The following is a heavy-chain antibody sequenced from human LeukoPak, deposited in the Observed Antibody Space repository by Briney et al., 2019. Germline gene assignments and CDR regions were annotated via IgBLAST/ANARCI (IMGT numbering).Heavy chain of an antibody. V-gene: IGHV1-46*01. CDR2: INPSGGST. CDR3: ARGERSDAFDI. Sequence: ASVKVSCKASGYTFTSYYMHWVRQAPGQGLEWMGIINPSGGSTSYAQKFQGRVTMTRDMSTSTVYTELSSLRSEDTAVYYCARGERSDAFDIWGQGTMVTVSS. CDR1: GYTFTSYY. D-gene: IGHD1-26*01. J-gene: IGHJ3*02.